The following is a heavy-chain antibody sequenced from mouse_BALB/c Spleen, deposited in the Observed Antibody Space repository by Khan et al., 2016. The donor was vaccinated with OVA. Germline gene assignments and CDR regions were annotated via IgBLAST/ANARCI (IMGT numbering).Heavy chain of an antibody. CDR3: SRSLYYSDSYAMDY. Sequence: VQLQQSGPGLVKPSQSLSLTCTVTGYSITSDFAWNWIRQFPGNKLEWMGYISSTGSTSYSPSLKSRFSITRDTSKNQFFLHLNSVTTEDTATYYCSRSLYYSDSYAMDYWGQGTSVTVSS. D-gene: IGHD2-13*01. CDR2: ISSTGST. CDR1: GYSITSDFA. J-gene: IGHJ4*01. V-gene: IGHV3-2*02.